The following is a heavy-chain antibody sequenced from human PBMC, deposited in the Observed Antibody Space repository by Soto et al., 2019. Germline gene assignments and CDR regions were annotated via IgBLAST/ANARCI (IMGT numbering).Heavy chain of an antibody. Sequence: EAQLVESGGGLVQPGGSLRLSCAASGFTFTNYWMSWVRQAPGKGLEWVANIKQDGSEKYYADSAKGRFIISRDNAKTSLYLQMNSLRAEDTAVYYCARDMGVFWSGYREGGFDYWGQGTPVTVSS. V-gene: IGHV3-7*01. CDR3: ARDMGVFWSGYREGGFDY. CDR2: IKQDGSEK. CDR1: GFTFTNYW. D-gene: IGHD3-3*01. J-gene: IGHJ4*02.